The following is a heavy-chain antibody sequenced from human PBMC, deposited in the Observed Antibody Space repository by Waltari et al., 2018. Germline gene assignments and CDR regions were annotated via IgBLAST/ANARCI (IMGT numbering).Heavy chain of an antibody. CDR2: ISVDNGNT. J-gene: IGHJ4*02. V-gene: IGHV1-18*01. CDR1: GYTFNSYG. Sequence: QVQLVQSGAEVKNPGASVKVSCKASGYTFNSYGISWVRQAPGQRPEWMGWISVDNGNTNYAQKLQGRVTRTTDTSTSTAYMELRSLRSDDTAIYYCARSIYYSGAISYSLYVDYWGKRILLTVSS. D-gene: IGHD2-15*01. CDR3: ARSIYYSGAISYSLYVDY.